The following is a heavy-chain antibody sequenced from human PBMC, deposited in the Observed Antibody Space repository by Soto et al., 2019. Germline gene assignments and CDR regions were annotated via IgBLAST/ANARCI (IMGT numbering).Heavy chain of an antibody. CDR3: ARSDSNRWHVFDY. D-gene: IGHD6-13*01. V-gene: IGHV3-30-3*01. CDR2: ISYDGSNK. J-gene: IGHJ4*02. Sequence: SGGSLRLSCAASGFTFSDYAMHWVRQAPGKGLEWVTIISYDGSNKYYADSVKGRFTISRDNSKSTLYLQMNSLRTEDTAVYYCARSDSNRWHVFDYWGQGTLVTVSS. CDR1: GFTFSDYA.